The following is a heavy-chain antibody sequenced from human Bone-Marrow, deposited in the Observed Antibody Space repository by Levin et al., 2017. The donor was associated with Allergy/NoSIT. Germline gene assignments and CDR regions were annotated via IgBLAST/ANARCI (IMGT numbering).Heavy chain of an antibody. CDR1: GGTFSSYA. D-gene: IGHD5-18*01. CDR3: AKSTYSYGYSEGYDWFDP. J-gene: IGHJ5*02. V-gene: IGHV1-69*06. Sequence: GGSLRLSCKASGGTFSSYAISWVRQAPGQGLEWMGGIIPIFGTANYAQKFQGRVTITADKSTSTAYMELSSLRSEDTAVYYCAKSTYSYGYSEGYDWFDPWGQGTLVTVSS. CDR2: IIPIFGTA.